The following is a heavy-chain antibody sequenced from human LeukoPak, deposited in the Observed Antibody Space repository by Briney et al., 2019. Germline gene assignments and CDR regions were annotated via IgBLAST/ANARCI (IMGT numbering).Heavy chain of an antibody. CDR2: IKSKTDGGTT. J-gene: IGHJ3*02. V-gene: IGHV3-15*01. Sequence: GGSLRLSCAASGFTFSSYWMHWVRQAPGKGLEWVGRIKSKTDGGTTDYAAPVKGRFTISRDDSKNTLYLQMNSLKTEDTAVYYCTTESDGDYHDAFDIWGQGTMVTVSS. D-gene: IGHD4-17*01. CDR3: TTESDGDYHDAFDI. CDR1: GFTFSSYW.